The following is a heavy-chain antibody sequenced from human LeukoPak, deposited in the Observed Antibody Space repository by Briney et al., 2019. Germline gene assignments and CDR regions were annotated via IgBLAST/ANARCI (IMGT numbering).Heavy chain of an antibody. CDR1: GFTFDDYA. J-gene: IGHJ4*02. CDR2: ISSSSSYI. Sequence: GGSLRLSCAASGFTFDDYAMHWVRQAPGKGLEWVSSISSSSSYIYYADSVKGRFTISRDNAKNSLYLQMNSLRAEDTAVYYCARGVALSSGRSYFDYWGQGTLVTVSS. D-gene: IGHD6-19*01. V-gene: IGHV3-21*01. CDR3: ARGVALSSGRSYFDY.